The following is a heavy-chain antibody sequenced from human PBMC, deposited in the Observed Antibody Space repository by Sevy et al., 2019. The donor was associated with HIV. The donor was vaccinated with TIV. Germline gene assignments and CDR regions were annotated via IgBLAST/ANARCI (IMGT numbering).Heavy chain of an antibody. D-gene: IGHD6-19*01. CDR1: GFTFSSYG. CDR3: ARDQWRRWLRDAFDI. J-gene: IGHJ3*02. V-gene: IGHV3-33*01. CDR2: IWYDGSNK. Sequence: GGSLRLSCAASGFTFSSYGLHWVRQAPGKGLEWVAVIWYDGSNKYYADSVKGRFTISRDNSKNTLYLQMNSLRAEDTAVYYCARDQWRRWLRDAFDIWGQGTMVTVSS.